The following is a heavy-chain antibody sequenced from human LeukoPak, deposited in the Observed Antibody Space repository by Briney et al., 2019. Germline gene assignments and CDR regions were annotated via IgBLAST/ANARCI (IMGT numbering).Heavy chain of an antibody. V-gene: IGHV4-39*01. CDR3: ARQNWLAWERRFDY. CDR2: INYSGST. CDR1: GGSISSSTYY. D-gene: IGHD1-26*01. J-gene: IGHJ4*02. Sequence: SETLSLTCTVSGGSISSSTYYWGWIRQPPGKGLEWIGSINYSGSTYHNPSLKSRVTISVDTSRNQFSLKLSSVTAADTAVYYCARQNWLAWERRFDYWGQGTLVTVSS.